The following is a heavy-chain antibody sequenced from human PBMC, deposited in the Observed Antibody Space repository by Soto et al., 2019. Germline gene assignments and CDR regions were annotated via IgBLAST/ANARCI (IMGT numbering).Heavy chain of an antibody. CDR2: IIPIFGTA. D-gene: IGHD3-22*01. V-gene: IGHV1-69*06. J-gene: IGHJ4*02. CDR1: LSVYP. Sequence: LSVYPGGWGRQAPGQGLEWMGGIIPIFGTANYAQKFQGRVTITADKSTSTAYMELSSLRSEDTAVYYCAREFSTYDYASWGQRTLVTVFS. CDR3: AREFSTYDYAS.